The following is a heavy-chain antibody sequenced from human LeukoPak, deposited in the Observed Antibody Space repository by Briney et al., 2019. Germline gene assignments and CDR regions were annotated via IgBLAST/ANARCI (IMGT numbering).Heavy chain of an antibody. CDR1: GFTFSSYW. CDR3: ARWGTYSNSWFGAFDI. D-gene: IGHD6-13*01. Sequence: PGGSLRLSCAASGFTFSSYWMRWVRRAPGKGLEWVANIKDDGSDKYYMDSVKGRFTISRDNAKNSLYLQMNSLRADDAAVSDCARWGTYSNSWFGAFDIWGQGTVVTVSS. CDR2: IKDDGSDK. J-gene: IGHJ3*02. V-gene: IGHV3-7*05.